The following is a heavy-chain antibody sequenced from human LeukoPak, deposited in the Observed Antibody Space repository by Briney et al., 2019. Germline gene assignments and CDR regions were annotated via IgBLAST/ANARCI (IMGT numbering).Heavy chain of an antibody. CDR3: VRERFGAIVEN. Sequence: GGSLRLSCAASGFTVANDRMSWVRQAPGKGLKWVSTVYGGGNTAYADSVKGRFTISRDTSKNTLLLQMNSLRAEDTALYFCVRERFGAIVENWGQGALVIVSS. V-gene: IGHV3-53*01. CDR1: GFTVANDR. J-gene: IGHJ4*02. D-gene: IGHD5-24*01. CDR2: VYGGGNT.